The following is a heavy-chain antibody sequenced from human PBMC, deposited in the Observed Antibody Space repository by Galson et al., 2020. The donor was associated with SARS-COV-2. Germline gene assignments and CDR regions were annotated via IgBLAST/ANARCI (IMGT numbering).Heavy chain of an antibody. D-gene: IGHD5-18*01. J-gene: IGHJ6*03. CDR3: AKSGRSYGSYYYYYMDV. V-gene: IGHV3-30*02. CDR2: IRYDGSNK. CDR1: GFTFSSYG. Sequence: GGSLRLSCAASGFTFSSYGMHWVRQAPGKGLEWVAFIRYDGSNKYYADSVKGRFTISRDNSKNTLYLQMNSLRAEDTAVYYCAKSGRSYGSYYYYYMDVWGKGTTVTVSS.